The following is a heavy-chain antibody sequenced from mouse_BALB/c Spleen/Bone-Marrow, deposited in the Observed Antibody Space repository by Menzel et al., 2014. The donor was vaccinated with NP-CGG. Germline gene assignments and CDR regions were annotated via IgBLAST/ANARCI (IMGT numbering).Heavy chain of an antibody. J-gene: IGHJ3*01. Sequence: VKLVESGAELVRPGASVKLSCKASGYSFTNYWMNWVKQRPGQGLEWIGMIHPSDSETRLNQKFKDTATLTVDKSSSTAYMQLSSPTSEDTAVYYCARFGNYEGFTYWGQGTLVTVSA. V-gene: IGHV1-74*01. CDR1: GYSFTNYW. CDR2: IHPSDSET. D-gene: IGHD2-1*01. CDR3: ARFGNYEGFTY.